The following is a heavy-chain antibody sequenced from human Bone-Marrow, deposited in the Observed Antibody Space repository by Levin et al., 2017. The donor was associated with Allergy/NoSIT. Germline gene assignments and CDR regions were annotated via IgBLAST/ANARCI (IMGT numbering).Heavy chain of an antibody. Sequence: ASVKVSCKASGDIFSRNAFAWVRQAPGQGLEWMGRVIPLLDITNYAQKFQGRITITADKSTNTAYMELSSLKSEDTAIYYCSKGSLGADRKGYYFYMDVWGRGTTVTVS. J-gene: IGHJ6*03. CDR2: VIPLLDIT. CDR1: GDIFSRNA. D-gene: IGHD1-14*01. CDR3: SKGSLGADRKGYYFYMDV. V-gene: IGHV1-69*04.